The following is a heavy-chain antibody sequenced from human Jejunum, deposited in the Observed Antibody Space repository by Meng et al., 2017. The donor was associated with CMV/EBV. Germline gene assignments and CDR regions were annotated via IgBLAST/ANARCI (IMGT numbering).Heavy chain of an antibody. J-gene: IGHJ4*02. CDR2: IYYTGST. CDR3: ARDTAGALY. CDR1: TGSLSSSSSY. D-gene: IGHD2-8*02. V-gene: IGHV4-39*07. Sequence: LACTVSTGSLSSSSSYWNWLRQPPGKGLEWIGSIYYTGSTYYNPSLKGRFTLSLDTSKNQFSLHLSSVTAADTAVYYCARDTAGALYWGQGTLVTVSS.